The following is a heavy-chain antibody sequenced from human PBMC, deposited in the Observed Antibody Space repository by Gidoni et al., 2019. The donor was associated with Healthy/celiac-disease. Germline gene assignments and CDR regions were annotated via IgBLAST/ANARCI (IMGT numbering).Heavy chain of an antibody. CDR3: ARSRDWKRYYYYYGMDV. D-gene: IGHD1-1*01. Sequence: QVQLQESGPGLVKPSETLSLTCTVSGGSISSYYWSWIRQPPGKGLEWIGYIYYSGSTNYNPSLKSRVTISVDTSKNQFSLKLSSVTAADTAVYYCARSRDWKRYYYYYGMDVWGQGTTVTVSS. V-gene: IGHV4-59*01. J-gene: IGHJ6*02. CDR1: GGSISSYY. CDR2: IYYSGST.